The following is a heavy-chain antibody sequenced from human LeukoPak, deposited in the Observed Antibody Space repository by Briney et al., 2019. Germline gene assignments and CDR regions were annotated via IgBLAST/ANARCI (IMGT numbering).Heavy chain of an antibody. V-gene: IGHV4-31*03. J-gene: IGHJ4*02. D-gene: IGHD4-23*01. CDR1: GGSISSGSYY. Sequence: TSETLSLTCTVSGGSISSGSYYWSWIRQHPGKGLEWIGYIYYSGSTYHNPSLKSRVTISVDTSKNQFSLKLSSVTAADTAVYYCARADTVVINYFDYWGQGTLVTVSS. CDR2: IYYSGST. CDR3: ARADTVVINYFDY.